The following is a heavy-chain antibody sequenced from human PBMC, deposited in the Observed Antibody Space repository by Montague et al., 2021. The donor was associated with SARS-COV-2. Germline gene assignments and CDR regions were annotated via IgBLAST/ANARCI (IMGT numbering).Heavy chain of an antibody. CDR2: IKPDGGEK. Sequence: SLRFSCAASGFTFSSYWMSWVRQTPGKGLEWVANIKPDGGEKHYVDSVKGRFTISRDNAKNSLNLQMDSLRAEDTALYYCARDSRIVGATGGMDVWGQGTTVIVSS. CDR3: ARDSRIVGATGGMDV. V-gene: IGHV3-7*03. D-gene: IGHD1-26*01. CDR1: GFTFSSYW. J-gene: IGHJ6*02.